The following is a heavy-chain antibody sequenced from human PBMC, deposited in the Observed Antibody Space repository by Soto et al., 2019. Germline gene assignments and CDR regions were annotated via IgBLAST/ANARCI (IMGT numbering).Heavy chain of an antibody. J-gene: IGHJ5*02. CDR2: FDPEDGET. CDR3: ATDPVVVPAAIKWFDP. Sequence: ASVKVSCKVSGYTLTELSMHWVRQAPGKGLEWMGGFDPEDGETIYAQKFQGRVTMTEDTSTDTAYRELSSLRSEDTAVYYCATDPVVVPAAIKWFDPWGQGTLVTVSS. D-gene: IGHD2-2*02. V-gene: IGHV1-24*01. CDR1: GYTLTELS.